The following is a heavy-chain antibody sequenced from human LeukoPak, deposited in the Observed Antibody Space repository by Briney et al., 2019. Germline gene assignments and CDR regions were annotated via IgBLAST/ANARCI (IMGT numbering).Heavy chain of an antibody. CDR1: GFTFSRYW. V-gene: IGHV3-7*03. J-gene: IGHJ1*01. D-gene: IGHD2/OR15-2a*01. CDR2: IKQDGSEK. Sequence: GGSLRLSCATSGFTFSRYWMSWVRQAPGKGLEWVANIKQDGSEKNYVGSVRGRFTISRDNAKNTLYLQMNSLRAEDTAVYYCAKEVLVSSRFQHWGQGTLVTVSS. CDR3: AKEVLVSSRFQH.